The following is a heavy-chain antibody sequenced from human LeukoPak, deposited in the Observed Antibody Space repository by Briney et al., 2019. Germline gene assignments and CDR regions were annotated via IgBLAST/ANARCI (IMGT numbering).Heavy chain of an antibody. Sequence: GGSLRLSCAASGFTFSSYGMHWVRQAPGKGLEWVAVISYDGSNKYYADSVKGRFTISRDNSKNTLYLQMNSLRAEDTAVYYCARDRRYCSGGGCYNWFDPWGQGTLVTVSS. CDR2: ISYDGSNK. CDR1: GFTFSSYG. CDR3: ARDRRYCSGGGCYNWFDP. J-gene: IGHJ5*02. V-gene: IGHV3-30*03. D-gene: IGHD2-15*01.